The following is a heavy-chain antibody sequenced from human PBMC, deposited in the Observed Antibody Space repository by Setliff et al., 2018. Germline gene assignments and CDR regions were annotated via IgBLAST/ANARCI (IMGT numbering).Heavy chain of an antibody. CDR2: ISSDGGST. J-gene: IGHJ5*02. Sequence: GGSLRLSCAASGFTFSSYTMHWVRQAPGKGLEYVSGISSDGGSTYYANSVKDRFTISRDNSKNTLWLQMGSLRSEDTAVYYCARPPLPILLWFGELSGQNNWFDPWGQGTLVTVSS. CDR3: ARPPLPILLWFGELSGQNNWFDP. CDR1: GFTFSSYT. D-gene: IGHD3-10*01. V-gene: IGHV3-64*01.